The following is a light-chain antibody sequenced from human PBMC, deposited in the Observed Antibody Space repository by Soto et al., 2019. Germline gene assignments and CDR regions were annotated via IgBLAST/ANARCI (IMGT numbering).Light chain of an antibody. CDR3: QHYYNYPLT. CDR1: QRISTY. J-gene: IGKJ4*01. CDR2: SAS. V-gene: IGKV1-8*01. Sequence: AIRITQSPSALAGSSGDRVTITCRASQRISTYLAWYQQKPGKAPKLLISSASTLQSDVPSRFSGSGSGTDFTLTISRLQSEDFATYYCQHYYNYPLTFGGGTKV.